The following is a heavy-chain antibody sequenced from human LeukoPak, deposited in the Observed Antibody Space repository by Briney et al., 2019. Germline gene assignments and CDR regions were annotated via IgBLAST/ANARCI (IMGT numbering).Heavy chain of an antibody. Sequence: PGTLSLTCAVSGGSISSSNWWGWVRQPPGKGLEWIGEIYHSGSTNYNPSLKSRVAISVDKSKNQFSLKLSSVTAADTAVYYCWYSSSWYLDYWGQGTLVTVSS. V-gene: IGHV4-4*03. CDR3: WYSSSWYLDY. D-gene: IGHD6-13*01. CDR2: IYHSGST. CDR1: GGSISSSNW. J-gene: IGHJ4*02.